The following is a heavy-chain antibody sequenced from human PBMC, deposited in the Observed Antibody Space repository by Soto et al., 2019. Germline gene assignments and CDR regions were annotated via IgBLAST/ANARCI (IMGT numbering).Heavy chain of an antibody. CDR2: ISSSSSYI. Sequence: GGSLRLSCAASGFTFSSYSMNWVRQAPGKGLEWVSSISSSSSYIYYADSVKGRFTISRDNAKNSLYLQMNSLRAEDTAVYYCAGKGITMVRGVRYFDYWGQGTLVTVSS. CDR1: GFTFSSYS. J-gene: IGHJ4*02. V-gene: IGHV3-21*01. CDR3: AGKGITMVRGVRYFDY. D-gene: IGHD3-10*01.